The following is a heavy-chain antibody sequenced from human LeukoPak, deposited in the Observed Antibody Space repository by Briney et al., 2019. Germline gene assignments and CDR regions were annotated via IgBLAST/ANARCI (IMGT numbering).Heavy chain of an antibody. D-gene: IGHD6-13*01. V-gene: IGHV4-4*07. CDR3: AGIIAAAGTGNFDY. CDR1: GGSISSYY. CDR2: IYTSGST. J-gene: IGHJ4*02. Sequence: PSETLSLTCTVSGGSISSYYWSWIRQPAGKGLEWIGRIYTSGSTNYNPSLKSRVTMSVDTSKNQFSLKLSSVTAADTAVYYCAGIIAAAGTGNFDYWGQGTLVTVPS.